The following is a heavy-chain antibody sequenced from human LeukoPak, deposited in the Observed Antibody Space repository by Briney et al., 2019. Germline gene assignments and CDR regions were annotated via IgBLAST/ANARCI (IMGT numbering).Heavy chain of an antibody. CDR3: ARGPTGNYYYYYMDV. Sequence: PSETLSLTCAVYGGSFSGYYWSWIRQPPGKGLEWIGEINHSGSTNYNPSLKSRVTISVDTSKNQFSLKLGSVTAADTAVYYCARGPTGNYYYYYMDVWGKGTTVTVSS. J-gene: IGHJ6*03. CDR1: GGSFSGYY. V-gene: IGHV4-34*01. CDR2: INHSGST. D-gene: IGHD1-1*01.